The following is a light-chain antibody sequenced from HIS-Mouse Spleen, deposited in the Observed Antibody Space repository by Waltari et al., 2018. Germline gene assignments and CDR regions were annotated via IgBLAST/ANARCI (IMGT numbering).Light chain of an antibody. CDR2: EAR. Sequence: QSALTQPASVSGSPGQSITISCPGTSSDVGSYNLVSWYQQHPGKAPKLMIYEARKRPEGVSNRVSGAKSGNTASLTISGLQAEDEADYYCCSYAGSSTWVFGGGTKLTVL. V-gene: IGLV2-23*01. CDR3: CSYAGSSTWV. CDR1: SSDVGSYNL. J-gene: IGLJ3*02.